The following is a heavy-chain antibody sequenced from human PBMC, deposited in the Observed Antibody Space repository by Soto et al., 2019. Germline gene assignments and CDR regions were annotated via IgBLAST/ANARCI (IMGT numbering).Heavy chain of an antibody. CDR3: ARDRCVSTNCYYDY. D-gene: IGHD2-2*01. V-gene: IGHV3-53*02. CDR2: IYSGGST. CDR1: GFTVSSNY. J-gene: IGHJ4*02. Sequence: VQLVETGGGLIQPGGSLRLSCAASGFTVSSNYMSWVRQAPGKGLEWISVIYSGGSTYYADSVKGRFTLSRDNSKNMLYLQMNSLRAEDTAVYYCARDRCVSTNCYYDYWGQGILVTVSS.